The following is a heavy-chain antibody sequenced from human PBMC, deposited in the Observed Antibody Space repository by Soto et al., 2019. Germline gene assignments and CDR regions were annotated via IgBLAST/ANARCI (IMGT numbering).Heavy chain of an antibody. V-gene: IGHV1-24*01. CDR2: IDPEDGDT. Sequence: ASVKVSCKVSGYTLTELYMHWVRQAPGQGLEWMGGIDPEDGDTIYAQKLQGRVTMTEDTSTDTAYMELSRLRSEDTAVYYCASGYSNSGSMDVWGQGTTVPVSS. CDR1: GYTLTELY. J-gene: IGHJ6*02. D-gene: IGHD4-4*01. CDR3: ASGYSNSGSMDV.